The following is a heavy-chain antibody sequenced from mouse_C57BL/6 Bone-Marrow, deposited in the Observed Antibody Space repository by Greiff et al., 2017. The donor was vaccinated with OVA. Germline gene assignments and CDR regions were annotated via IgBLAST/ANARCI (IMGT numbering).Heavy chain of an antibody. CDR1: GYTFTSYG. V-gene: IGHV1-81*01. CDR2: IYPRSGNT. D-gene: IGHD1-1*01. Sequence: QVQLKQSGAELARPGASVKLSCKASGYTFTSYGISWVKQRTGQGLEWIGEIYPRSGNTYYNEKFKGKATLTADTSSSTAYMELRSRTSDDSAVYFCARGDGSSYGYWGQGTTLTVSS. CDR3: ARGDGSSYGY. J-gene: IGHJ2*01.